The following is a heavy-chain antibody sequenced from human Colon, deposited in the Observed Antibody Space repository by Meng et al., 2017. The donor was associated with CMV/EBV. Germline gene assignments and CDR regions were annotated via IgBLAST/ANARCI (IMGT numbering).Heavy chain of an antibody. CDR2: ISSSGRDM. Sequence: GGSLRLSCAGSGFTFSNHKVNWVRQAPGKGLEWVSSISSSGRDMYYADSGKGRFTISSDNAKNSLYLQIHSLSVEDTAVYYCARVRDLHGSDGMHVWGQGTTVTVSS. J-gene: IGHJ6*02. CDR3: ARVRDLHGSDGMHV. D-gene: IGHD5-24*01. CDR1: GFTFSNHK. V-gene: IGHV3-21*01.